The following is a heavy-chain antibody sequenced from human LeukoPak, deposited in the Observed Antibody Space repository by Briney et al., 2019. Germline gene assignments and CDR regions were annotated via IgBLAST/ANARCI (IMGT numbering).Heavy chain of an antibody. CDR2: MNPNSGNT. CDR3: AREGIAAAGTRYYYYMDV. V-gene: IGHV1-8*01. Sequence: ASVKISCKASGYTFTSYDINWVRQATGQGLEWMGWMNPNSGNTGYAQKFQGRVTMTRNTSISTAYMELSSLRSEDTAVYYCAREGIAAAGTRYYYYMDVWGKGTTVTVSS. CDR1: GYTFTSYD. J-gene: IGHJ6*03. D-gene: IGHD6-13*01.